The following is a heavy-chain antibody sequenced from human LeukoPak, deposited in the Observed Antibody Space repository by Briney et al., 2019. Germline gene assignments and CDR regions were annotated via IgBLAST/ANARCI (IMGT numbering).Heavy chain of an antibody. D-gene: IGHD3-9*01. J-gene: IGHJ4*02. CDR3: ARGLFLTGHYCFAY. CDR1: GYTFTSYG. V-gene: IGHV1-18*04. Sequence: EASVKVSCKASGYTFTSYGISWVRQAPGQGLEWMGWISAYNGNTNYAQKLQGRVTMTTDTSTSTAYMELRSLRSDDTAVYYCARGLFLTGHYCFAYWGQGTLVTVSS. CDR2: ISAYNGNT.